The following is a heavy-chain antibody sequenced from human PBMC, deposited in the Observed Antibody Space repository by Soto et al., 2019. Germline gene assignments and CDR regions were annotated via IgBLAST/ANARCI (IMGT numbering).Heavy chain of an antibody. Sequence: QAQLQESGPGLVKPSETLSLTCTVSGGTISSWYWSWIRQPPGKGLEWIGYIYYSGSTNCNPSLKTRVTISVDTSKNQFSLKLSSVTAADTAVYYCASRYGSAIDYWGQGTLVTVSS. D-gene: IGHD1-26*01. CDR1: GGTISSWY. CDR3: ASRYGSAIDY. V-gene: IGHV4-59*08. J-gene: IGHJ4*02. CDR2: IYYSGST.